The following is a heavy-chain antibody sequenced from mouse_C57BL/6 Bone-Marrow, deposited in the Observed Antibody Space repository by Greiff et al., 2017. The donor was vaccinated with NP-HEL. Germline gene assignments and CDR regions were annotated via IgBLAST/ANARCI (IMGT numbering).Heavy chain of an antibody. CDR1: GFTFSDYG. Sequence: EVQLVESGGGLVKPGGSLQLSCAASGFTFSDYGMHWVRQAPEKGLEWVAYISSGSSTLYYADTVKGRFTISRDNATNTLFLQMTSLRSEDTAMYYCARVYYGSSYDWYFDVWGTGTTVTVSS. CDR3: ARVYYGSSYDWYFDV. D-gene: IGHD1-1*01. V-gene: IGHV5-17*01. J-gene: IGHJ1*03. CDR2: ISSGSSTL.